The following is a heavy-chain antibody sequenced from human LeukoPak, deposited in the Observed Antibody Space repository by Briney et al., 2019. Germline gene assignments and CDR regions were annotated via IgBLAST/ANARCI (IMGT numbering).Heavy chain of an antibody. CDR1: GFTFSNAW. V-gene: IGHV4-34*01. CDR2: INHSGST. Sequence: GSLRLSCAASGFTFSNAWMSWIRQPPGKGLEWIGEINHSGSTNYNPSLKSRVTISVDTSKNQFSLKLSSVTAADTAVYYCARVPRHSSSWYGSYYMDVWGKGTTVTVSS. D-gene: IGHD6-13*01. J-gene: IGHJ6*03. CDR3: ARVPRHSSSWYGSYYMDV.